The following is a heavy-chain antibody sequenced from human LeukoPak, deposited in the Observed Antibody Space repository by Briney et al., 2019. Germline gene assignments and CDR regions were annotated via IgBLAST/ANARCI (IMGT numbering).Heavy chain of an antibody. V-gene: IGHV3-15*01. CDR1: GFTFSNAW. J-gene: IGHJ6*02. Sequence: GGSLRLSCAASGFTFSNAWRSWVRQAQGKGLEWVGRIKSKSDGGTTDYASPVKGRFTISRDDSKNTLYLQMNSLKTEDTAVYYCTTGGYCSSTSCQRGYYYGMDVWGQGTTVTVSS. CDR2: IKSKSDGGTT. D-gene: IGHD2-2*01. CDR3: TTGGYCSSTSCQRGYYYGMDV.